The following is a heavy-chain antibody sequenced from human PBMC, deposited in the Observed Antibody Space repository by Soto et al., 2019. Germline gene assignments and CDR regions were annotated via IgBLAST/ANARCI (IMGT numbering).Heavy chain of an antibody. CDR3: ARGSVLRFLEPSSYFDY. CDR1: GGSISSGDYY. CDR2: IYYSGST. J-gene: IGHJ4*02. Sequence: NPSETLSLTCTVSGGSISSGDYYWSWIRQPPGKGLEWIGYIYYSGSTYYNPSLKSRVTISVDTSKNQFSLKLSSVTAADTAVYYCARGSVLRFLEPSSYFDYWGQGTLVTVSS. D-gene: IGHD3-3*01. V-gene: IGHV4-30-4*01.